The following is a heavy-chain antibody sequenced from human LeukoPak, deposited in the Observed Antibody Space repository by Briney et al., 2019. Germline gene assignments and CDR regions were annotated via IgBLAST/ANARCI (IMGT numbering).Heavy chain of an antibody. D-gene: IGHD5-24*01. Sequence: SETLSLTCTVSGGSISTYYWSLIRQPPEKGLERIGYIFYSGNTNYNPSLKSRVTISVDTSKNQFSLKLSSVTAADTAVYYCARVGYNSAFDIWGQGTMVTVSS. CDR2: IFYSGNT. V-gene: IGHV4-59*01. CDR1: GGSISTYY. J-gene: IGHJ3*02. CDR3: ARVGYNSAFDI.